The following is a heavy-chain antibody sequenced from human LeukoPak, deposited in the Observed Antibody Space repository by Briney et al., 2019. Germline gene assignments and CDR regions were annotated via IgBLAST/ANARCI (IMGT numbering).Heavy chain of an antibody. CDR2: INHSGST. V-gene: IGHV4-34*01. CDR3: ARRSRVVVPAALVGMDV. D-gene: IGHD2-2*01. CDR1: GFTFSSYA. J-gene: IGHJ6*02. Sequence: GSLRLSCAASGFTFSSYAMSWVRQPPGKGLEWIGEINHSGSTNYNPSLKSRVTISVDTSKNQFSLKLSSVTAADTAVYYCARRSRVVVPAALVGMDVWGQGTTVTVSS.